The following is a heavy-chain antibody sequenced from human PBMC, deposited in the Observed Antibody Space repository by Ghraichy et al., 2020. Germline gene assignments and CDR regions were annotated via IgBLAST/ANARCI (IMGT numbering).Heavy chain of an antibody. CDR1: GFTFSSYW. V-gene: IGHV3-7*03. CDR3: AREDFFRYCSSTSCDPVHDYYYYYMDV. D-gene: IGHD2-2*01. Sequence: GGSLRLSCAASGFTFSSYWMSWVRQAPGKGLEWVANIKQDGSEKYYVDSVKGRFTISRDNAKNSLYLQMNSLRAEDTAVYYCAREDFFRYCSSTSCDPVHDYYYYYMDVWGKGTTVTVSS. J-gene: IGHJ6*03. CDR2: IKQDGSEK.